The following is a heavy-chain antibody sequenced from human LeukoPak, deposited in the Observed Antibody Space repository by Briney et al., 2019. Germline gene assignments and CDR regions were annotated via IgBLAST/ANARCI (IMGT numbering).Heavy chain of an antibody. V-gene: IGHV1-69*05. J-gene: IGHJ4*02. D-gene: IGHD3-10*01. Sequence: SVKVSCKASGGTFSSYAIIWVRQAPGQGLEWMGRIIPIFGTANYAQKFQGRVTITTDESTSTAYMELSSLRSEDTAVYYCARGRSGSEPNWGQGTLVTVSS. CDR3: ARGRSGSEPN. CDR1: GGTFSSYA. CDR2: IIPIFGTA.